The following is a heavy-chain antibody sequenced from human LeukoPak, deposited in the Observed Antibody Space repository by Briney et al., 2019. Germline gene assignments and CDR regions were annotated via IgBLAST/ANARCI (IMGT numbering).Heavy chain of an antibody. Sequence: PSVTLSLTCTVSGGSIGSGGYYWSWIRQHPGKGLEWIGYIYYSGSTYYNPSLKSRVTISVDTSKNQFSLKLSSVTAADTAVYYCARCPSAGEFDYWGQGTLVTVSS. CDR3: ARCPSAGEFDY. V-gene: IGHV4-31*03. D-gene: IGHD7-27*01. J-gene: IGHJ4*02. CDR2: IYYSGST. CDR1: GGSIGSGGYY.